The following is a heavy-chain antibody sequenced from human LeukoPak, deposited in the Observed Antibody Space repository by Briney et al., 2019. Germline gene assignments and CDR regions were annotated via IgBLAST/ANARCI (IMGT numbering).Heavy chain of an antibody. Sequence: SETLSLTCIVSGGSISNYYWTWIRQPPGKGLEWIGYISDSGRTNYNPFLKSRVTISIDTSKNQFSLKLSSVTAADTAVYYCARDLDTAMVEYDYWGQGTLDTVSS. J-gene: IGHJ4*02. CDR2: ISDSGRT. D-gene: IGHD5-18*01. V-gene: IGHV4-59*01. CDR3: ARDLDTAMVEYDY. CDR1: GGSISNYY.